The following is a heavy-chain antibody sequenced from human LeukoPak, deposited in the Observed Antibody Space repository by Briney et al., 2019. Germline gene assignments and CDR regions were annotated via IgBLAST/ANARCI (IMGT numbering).Heavy chain of an antibody. CDR1: GFTFSPYS. CDR2: ISSSSSYI. Sequence: GGSLRLSCAASGFTFSPYSMNWVRQAPGKGLEWVAYISSSSSYIYYADSVKGRFIISRDNAKNSLSLQMNSLRAEDTAIYYGARDPGVPAAPLDYWGQGTLVAVSS. D-gene: IGHD2-2*01. CDR3: ARDPGVPAAPLDY. J-gene: IGHJ4*02. V-gene: IGHV3-21*01.